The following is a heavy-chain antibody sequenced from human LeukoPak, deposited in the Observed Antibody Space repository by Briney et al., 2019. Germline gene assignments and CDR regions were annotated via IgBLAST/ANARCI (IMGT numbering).Heavy chain of an antibody. CDR1: GFTFSNYW. CDR2: INQDGSEK. Sequence: PGGSLRLSCAASGFTFSNYWMSWVRQAPGKGLEWVAHINQDGSEKYYVDSVKGRFTISRDNAKNSLYLQMNSLRAEDTAVYYCARPTYSGSYYWFDYWGQGTLVTVSS. J-gene: IGHJ4*02. V-gene: IGHV3-7*05. D-gene: IGHD1-26*01. CDR3: ARPTYSGSYYWFDY.